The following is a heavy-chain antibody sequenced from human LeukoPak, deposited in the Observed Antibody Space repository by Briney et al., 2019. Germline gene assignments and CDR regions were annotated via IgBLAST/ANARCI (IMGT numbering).Heavy chain of an antibody. CDR1: GCSISSYY. D-gene: IGHD1-26*01. CDR2: IYYSGST. CDR3: ARRLSGARFDY. V-gene: IGHV4-59*01. J-gene: IGHJ4*02. Sequence: WETLSLTCTVSGCSISSYYWSWIRQPPGKGLEWIGCIYYSGSTNYNPSLKSRVTISVDTSKNQCSLKPSSVTAADTAVYYCARRLSGARFDYWGQGTLVTVSS.